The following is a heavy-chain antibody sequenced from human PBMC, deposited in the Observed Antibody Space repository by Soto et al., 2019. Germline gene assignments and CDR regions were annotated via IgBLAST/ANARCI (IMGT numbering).Heavy chain of an antibody. CDR2: VYPSDSDT. D-gene: IGHD3-10*01. CDR1: GYSFTNTW. J-gene: IGHJ4*02. CDR3: AKGFGSTSFDY. V-gene: IGHV5-51*03. Sequence: EVQLVQSGAEVKKPGESLKISCKGLGYSFTNTWIGWVRQMPGKGLEWMGIVYPSDSDTRYSPSFQGQVTISADKSINTAYLQWSSLKASDTGIYYCAKGFGSTSFDYWGQGTLVTVSS.